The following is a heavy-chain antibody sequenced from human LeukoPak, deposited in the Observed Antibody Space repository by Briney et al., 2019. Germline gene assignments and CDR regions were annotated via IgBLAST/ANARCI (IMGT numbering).Heavy chain of an antibody. V-gene: IGHV4-61*08. CDR2: IYYSGST. CDR3: ARGSFYDSSGYCC. CDR1: GGSISSGGYY. J-gene: IGHJ4*02. Sequence: PSQTLSLTCTVSGGSISSGGYYWSWIRQPPGKGLEWIGYIYYSGSTNYNPSLKSRVTISVDTSKNQFSLELSSVTAADTAVYYCARGSFYDSSGYCCWGQGTLVTVSS. D-gene: IGHD3-22*01.